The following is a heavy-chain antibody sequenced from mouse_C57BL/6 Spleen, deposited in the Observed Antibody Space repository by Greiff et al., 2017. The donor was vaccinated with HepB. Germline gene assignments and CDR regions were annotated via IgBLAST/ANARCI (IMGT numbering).Heavy chain of an antibody. CDR2: INPNNGGT. CDR3: ARVRADYYGSSYVYFDY. Sequence: EVQRVESGPELVKPGASVKIPCKASGYTFTDYNMDWVKQSHGKSLEWIGDINPNNGGTIYNQKFKGKATLTVDKSSSTAYMELRSLTSEDTAVYYCARVRADYYGSSYVYFDYWGQGTTLTVSS. J-gene: IGHJ2*01. D-gene: IGHD1-1*01. V-gene: IGHV1-18*01. CDR1: GYTFTDYN.